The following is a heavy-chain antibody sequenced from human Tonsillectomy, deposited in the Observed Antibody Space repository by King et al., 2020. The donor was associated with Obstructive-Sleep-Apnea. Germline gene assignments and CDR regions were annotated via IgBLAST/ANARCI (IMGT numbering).Heavy chain of an antibody. CDR2: IYCDDDE. CDR3: VHRRPYCTGGNCYLPYNWFDP. Sequence: TLKESGPTQVKPTQTLTLTCTFSGFSFRTTGAGVGWIRQPPGKALEWLALIYCDDDERYSPSLKSRLTITKDTSKNQVVLTMANMDPLDTGPYYCVHRRPYCTGGNCYLPYNWFDPWGQGTLVTVSS. D-gene: IGHD2-15*01. J-gene: IGHJ5*02. V-gene: IGHV2-5*02. CDR1: GFSFRTTGAG.